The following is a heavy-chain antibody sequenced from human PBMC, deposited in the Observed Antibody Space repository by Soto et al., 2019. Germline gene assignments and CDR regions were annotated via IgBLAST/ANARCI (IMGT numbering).Heavy chain of an antibody. CDR3: ARKYSGYAAFDY. J-gene: IGHJ4*02. CDR1: GFTFSSYA. CDR2: ISGSGGSK. D-gene: IGHD5-12*01. Sequence: GGSLRLSCAASGFTFSSYAMSWVRQAPGKGLEWVSAISGSGGSKYYADYEKGRITITRDNSKNTLYLQMNSLRAEDTAEYYCARKYSGYAAFDYWGQGTLVTVSS. V-gene: IGHV3-23*01.